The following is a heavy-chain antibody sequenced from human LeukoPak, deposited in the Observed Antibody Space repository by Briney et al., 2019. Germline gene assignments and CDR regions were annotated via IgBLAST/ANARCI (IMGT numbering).Heavy chain of an antibody. CDR3: ATARGELGGDAFDI. CDR2: FDPEDGET. D-gene: IGHD1-26*01. V-gene: IGHV1-24*01. Sequence: ASVKVSCKVSGYTLTELSMHWVRQAPGKGLEWMGGFDPEDGETIYAQKFQGRVTMTEDTSTDTAYMELSSLRSEDTAVYYCATARGELGGDAFDIWGQGTMVTVSS. J-gene: IGHJ3*02. CDR1: GYTLTELS.